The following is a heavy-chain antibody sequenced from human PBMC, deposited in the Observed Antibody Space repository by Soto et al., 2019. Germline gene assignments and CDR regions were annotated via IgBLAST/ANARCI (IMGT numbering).Heavy chain of an antibody. D-gene: IGHD6-25*01. V-gene: IGHV5-51*01. CDR2: VYPGDSDR. CDR1: GYTFTRYW. Sequence: RVASMKISCKGSGYTFTRYWIAWARQLPGKGLEWLGSVYPGDSDRRDNPTFQGHVTMSVDKSSNTVYLQWSSLNSSDTAMYYCARGGNQLEYWGRGVLVTVSS. J-gene: IGHJ4*02. CDR3: ARGGNQLEY.